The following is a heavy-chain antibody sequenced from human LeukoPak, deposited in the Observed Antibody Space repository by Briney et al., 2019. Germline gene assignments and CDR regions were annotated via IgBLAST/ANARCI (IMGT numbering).Heavy chain of an antibody. CDR2: ISYDGSNK. CDR3: AKDRGYCSGGSCHYFDY. D-gene: IGHD2-15*01. CDR1: GFTFSSYG. Sequence: SGGSLRLSCAASGFTFSSYGMHWVRQAPGKGLEWVAVISYDGSNKYYADSVKGRFTISRDNSKNTLYLQMNSLRAEDTAVYYCAKDRGYCSGGSCHYFDYWGQGTLVTVSS. J-gene: IGHJ4*02. V-gene: IGHV3-30*18.